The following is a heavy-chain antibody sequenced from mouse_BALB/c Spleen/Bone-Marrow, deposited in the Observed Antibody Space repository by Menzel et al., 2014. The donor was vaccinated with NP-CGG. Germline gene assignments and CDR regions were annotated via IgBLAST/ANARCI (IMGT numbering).Heavy chain of an antibody. J-gene: IGHJ2*01. CDR2: IDPANGNT. Sequence: VQLQQSGAELVKPGASVKLSCTASGFNIKDTYMHWVKQRPEQGLERIGRIDPANGNTKYDPKFQGKATITADTSSNTAYLQLSSLTSEDTAVYYCARYSYGSRGYYFDYWGQGTTLTVSS. V-gene: IGHV14-3*02. CDR1: GFNIKDTY. D-gene: IGHD1-1*01. CDR3: ARYSYGSRGYYFDY.